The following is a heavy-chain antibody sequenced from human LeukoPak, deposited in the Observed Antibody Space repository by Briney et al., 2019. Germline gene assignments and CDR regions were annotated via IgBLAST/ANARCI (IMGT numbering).Heavy chain of an antibody. CDR3: ARRVMFDY. D-gene: IGHD2-21*01. CDR2: IYYSGST. V-gene: IGHV4-59*08. CDR1: GGSISSYY. Sequence: SETLSFTCTVSGGSISSYYWSWIRQPPGKGLEWIGYIYYSGSTNYNPSLKSRVTISVDTSKNQFSLKLSSVTAADTAVYYCARRVMFDYWGQGTLVTVSS. J-gene: IGHJ4*02.